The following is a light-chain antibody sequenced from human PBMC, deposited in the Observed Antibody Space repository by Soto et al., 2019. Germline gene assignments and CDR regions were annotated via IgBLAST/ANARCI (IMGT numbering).Light chain of an antibody. V-gene: IGLV2-23*02. Sequence: QSALTQPASVSGSPGQSINISCTGTSSDVGSYNLVSWYQQHPGKAPKLMIFEVSKRPSGLSNRFSASKSGNTASLTISGLQAEDEADYYCCSYAGSNTPYVLGTGTKLTVL. J-gene: IGLJ1*01. CDR3: CSYAGSNTPYV. CDR2: EVS. CDR1: SSDVGSYNL.